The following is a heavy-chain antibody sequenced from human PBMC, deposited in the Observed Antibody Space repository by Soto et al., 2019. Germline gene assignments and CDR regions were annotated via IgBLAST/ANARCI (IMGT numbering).Heavy chain of an antibody. CDR2: IKEDGSEK. Sequence: EVQLVESGGGLVQPGGSLRLSCAASGFTFSRYWMSWVRQAPGKGLEGVANIKEDGSEKLYVDSVKGRCTISRDNAKNSLYLQMNRLRAEDTAVYYCARVGYSGYGYHDAFDIWGQGTMVTVSS. V-gene: IGHV3-7*01. D-gene: IGHD5-12*01. CDR3: ARVGYSGYGYHDAFDI. CDR1: GFTFSRYW. J-gene: IGHJ3*02.